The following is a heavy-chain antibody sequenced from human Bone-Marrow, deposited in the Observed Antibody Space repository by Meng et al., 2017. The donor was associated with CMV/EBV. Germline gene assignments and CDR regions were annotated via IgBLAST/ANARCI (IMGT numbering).Heavy chain of an antibody. CDR3: AKEGVAAHPGDY. J-gene: IGHJ4*02. V-gene: IGHV3-20*04. D-gene: IGHD6-6*01. CDR1: GFTFDDYG. Sequence: VRLVELGGGVVRPGGSLRLSCAASGFTFDDYGMSWVRQAPGKGLEWVSGINWNGGSTGYADSVKGRFTISRDNSKNTLYLQMNSLRAEDTAVYYCAKEGVAAHPGDYWGQGTLVTVSS. CDR2: INWNGGST.